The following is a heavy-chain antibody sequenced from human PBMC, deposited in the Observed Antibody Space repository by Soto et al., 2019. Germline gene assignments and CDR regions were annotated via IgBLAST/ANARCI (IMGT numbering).Heavy chain of an antibody. CDR3: ARDSHTYSSGESHGMDV. CDR2: IIPIFGTA. CDR1: GGTFSSYA. Sequence: QVQLVQSGAEVKKPGSSVKVSCKASGGTFSSYAISWVRQAPGQGLEWMGGIIPIFGTANYAQKFQGRVTITADESPSTAYMELSSLRSEDTAVYYCARDSHTYSSGESHGMDVWGHGTTVTVSS. J-gene: IGHJ6*02. D-gene: IGHD6-19*01. V-gene: IGHV1-69*01.